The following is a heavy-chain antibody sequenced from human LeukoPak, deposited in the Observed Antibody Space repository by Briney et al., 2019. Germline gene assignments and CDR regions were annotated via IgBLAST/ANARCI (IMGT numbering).Heavy chain of an antibody. D-gene: IGHD3-10*01. Sequence: HPGGSLRLSCAASGFTVSSNYMSWVRQAPGKGLEWVSVIYSGGSTYYADSVKGRFTISRDNSKNTLYLQMNSLRAEDTAVYYCARDENGDDAFDIWGQGTMVTVSS. CDR3: ARDENGDDAFDI. CDR2: IYSGGST. J-gene: IGHJ3*02. CDR1: GFTVSSNY. V-gene: IGHV3-66*01.